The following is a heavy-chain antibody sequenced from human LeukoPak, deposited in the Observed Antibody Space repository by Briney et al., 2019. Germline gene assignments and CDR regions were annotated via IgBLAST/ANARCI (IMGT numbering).Heavy chain of an antibody. D-gene: IGHD6-19*01. CDR3: AGLEGRYSTDWFYFFDY. CDR1: GGSISSLNL. J-gene: IGHJ4*02. CDR2: MYLGGTT. Sequence: SGALSLTCIVSGGSISSLNLWSWLRQPPGKGLEWIGEMYLGGTTNFNPSLKSRVTILIDKSKNQLSLQLTSVTAADTAVYYCAGLEGRYSTDWFYFFDYWGQGALVTVSS. V-gene: IGHV4-4*02.